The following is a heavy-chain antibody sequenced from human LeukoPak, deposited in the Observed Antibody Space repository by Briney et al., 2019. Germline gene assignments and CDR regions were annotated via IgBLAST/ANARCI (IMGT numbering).Heavy chain of an antibody. V-gene: IGHV4-4*07. J-gene: IGHJ3*02. Sequence: WETLSLTCTVSGGSISSYYWNWIRQSAGKGLEWLGRIYTSGSTNYNPSLKSRVTMSVDTSKNQFSLKVSSVTASDTAVYYCARDDFWSGYRAFDIWGQGTRVTVSS. CDR1: GGSISSYY. D-gene: IGHD3-3*01. CDR2: IYTSGST. CDR3: ARDDFWSGYRAFDI.